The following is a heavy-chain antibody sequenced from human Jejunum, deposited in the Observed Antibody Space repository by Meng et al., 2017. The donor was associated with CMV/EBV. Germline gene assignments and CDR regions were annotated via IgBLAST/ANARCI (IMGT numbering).Heavy chain of an antibody. CDR1: VSSKSAA. CDR3: SRNEFERMIHWFGP. D-gene: IGHD3-22*01. V-gene: IGHV6-1*01. Sequence: VSSKSAAWNWIRQSPSRGLEWLGRIYYRSQWYSDYAVSVRGRISINPDTSRNQFSLHLSSVTPEDTAIYYCSRNEFERMIHWFGPWGQGTLVTVSS. J-gene: IGHJ5*02. CDR2: IYYRSQWYS.